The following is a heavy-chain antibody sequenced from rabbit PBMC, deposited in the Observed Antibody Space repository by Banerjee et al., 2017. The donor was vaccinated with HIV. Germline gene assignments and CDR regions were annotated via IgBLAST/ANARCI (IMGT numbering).Heavy chain of an antibody. CDR3: AREQYAGYAGYGL. CDR2: IYAGSSGFT. D-gene: IGHD7-1*01. J-gene: IGHJ6*01. CDR1: GLDFSSSYW. V-gene: IGHV1S45*01. Sequence: QEQLKESGGGLVQPGGSLKLCCKASGLDFSSSYWICWVRQAPGKGLEWIACIYAGSSGFTAYASWAKGRFTISKTSSTTVTLQMTSLTAADTATYFCAREQYAGYAGYGLWGPGTLVTVS.